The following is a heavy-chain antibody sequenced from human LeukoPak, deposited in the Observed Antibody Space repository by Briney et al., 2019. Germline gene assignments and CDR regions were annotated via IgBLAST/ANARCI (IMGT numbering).Heavy chain of an antibody. V-gene: IGHV1-2*02. J-gene: IGHJ4*02. D-gene: IGHD1-26*01. Sequence: GASVKVSCKASGYTFTGYYMHWVRQAPGQGLEWMGWIHPNSGGTNYAQKFQGRVTMTRDTSNSTAYMELSRLRSDDTAVYYCARDKGKYSGSYPLDYWGQGTLVTVSS. CDR3: ARDKGKYSGSYPLDY. CDR2: IHPNSGGT. CDR1: GYTFTGYY.